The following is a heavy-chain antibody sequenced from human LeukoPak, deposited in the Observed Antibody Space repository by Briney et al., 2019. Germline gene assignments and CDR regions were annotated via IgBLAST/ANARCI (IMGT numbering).Heavy chain of an antibody. CDR3: ARGRQYYYGSGRPRAPFDY. Sequence: PSETLSLTCAVYGGSFSGYYWSWIRQPPGKGLEWIGEINHSGSTNYNPSLKSRVTISVGTSKNQFSLKLSSVTAADTAVYYCARGRQYYYGSGRPRAPFDYWGQGTLVTVSS. J-gene: IGHJ4*02. D-gene: IGHD3-10*01. V-gene: IGHV4-34*01. CDR2: INHSGST. CDR1: GGSFSGYY.